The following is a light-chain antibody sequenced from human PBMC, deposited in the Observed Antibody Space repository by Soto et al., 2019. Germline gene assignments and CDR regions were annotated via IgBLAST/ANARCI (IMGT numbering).Light chain of an antibody. CDR3: QQTYSRLLS. V-gene: IGKV1-39*01. J-gene: IGKJ4*01. CDR2: ATS. Sequence: DIQMTQSPSSLSASVGDRVTITCRASRSISTYLNWFQQKPGKAPEVLIYATSSLQSGVPSRFSGSGSGTEFTLTISSLQPEDVATYYCQQTYSRLLSFGGGTKVEIK. CDR1: RSISTY.